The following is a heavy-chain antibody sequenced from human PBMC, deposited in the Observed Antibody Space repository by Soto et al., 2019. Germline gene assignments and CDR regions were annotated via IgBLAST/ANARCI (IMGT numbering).Heavy chain of an antibody. CDR3: ARSIRGPRRFNGMDV. J-gene: IGHJ6*02. V-gene: IGHV2-70*13. CDR2: IERDDDDK. D-gene: IGHD1-20*01. Sequence: SGPTLVNPTAPLTLTCTFSGFSLTSPGMCVSWIRQPPGKALEWLALIERDDDDKYYSTSLKTRLNISKDTRKNQVVLTMANMDPADTGTYYCARSIRGPRRFNGMDVWGQGTTVTVSS. CDR1: GFSLTSPGMC.